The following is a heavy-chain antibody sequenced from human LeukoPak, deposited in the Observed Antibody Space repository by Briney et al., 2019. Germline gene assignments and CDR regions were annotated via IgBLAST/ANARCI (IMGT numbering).Heavy chain of an antibody. V-gene: IGHV4-34*01. CDR2: IIHSGSN. CDR1: AASFSDYY. Sequence: SETLSLTCAVYAASFSDYYCTWLRQSPGKGLEWLGEIIHSGSNNHNPSLKSRVTISVDTSKSQFSLKLSSVTAADTAVYYCARGGYCTNGVCYRPHYFYYYMDVWGKGTTVTVS. CDR3: ARGGYCTNGVCYRPHYFYYYMDV. D-gene: IGHD2-8*01. J-gene: IGHJ6*03.